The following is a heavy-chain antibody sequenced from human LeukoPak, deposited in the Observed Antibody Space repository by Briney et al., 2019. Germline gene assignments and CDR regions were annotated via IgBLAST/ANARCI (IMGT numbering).Heavy chain of an antibody. D-gene: IGHD5-12*01. CDR3: ARVRGAYGGYEYYFDY. CDR1: GYTFTGYY. V-gene: IGHV1-2*02. CDR2: INPNSGGT. J-gene: IGHJ4*02. Sequence: ASVKVSCKASGYTFTGYYMHRVRQAPGQGLEWMGWINPNSGGTNYAQKFQGRVTMTRDTSINTAYMELSRLRSDDTAVYYCARVRGAYGGYEYYFDYWGQGTLVTVSS.